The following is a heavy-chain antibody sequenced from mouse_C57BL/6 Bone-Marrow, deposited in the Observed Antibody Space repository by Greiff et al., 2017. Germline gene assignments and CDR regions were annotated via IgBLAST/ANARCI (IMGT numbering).Heavy chain of an antibody. J-gene: IGHJ3*01. V-gene: IGHV1-19*01. CDR2: INPYYGGT. CDR1: GYTFTDYY. Sequence: EVQLVESGPVLVKPGASVKMSCKASGYTFTDYYMNWVKQSHGKSLEWIGVINPYYGGTSYNQKFKGKATLTVDKSSSTAYMELNSLTSEDSAVYYCARDYGSSPWFAYWGQGTLVTVSA. CDR3: ARDYGSSPWFAY. D-gene: IGHD1-1*01.